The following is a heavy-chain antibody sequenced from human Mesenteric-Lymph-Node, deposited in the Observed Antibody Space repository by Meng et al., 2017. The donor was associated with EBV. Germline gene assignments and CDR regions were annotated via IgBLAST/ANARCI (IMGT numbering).Heavy chain of an antibody. CDR1: GVPISNVGYY. CDR3: AYCSGGNCYSFDY. V-gene: IGHV4-30-4*01. J-gene: IGHJ4*02. CDR2: IYHSGST. D-gene: IGHD2-15*01. Sequence: QSQLQEPGPGLVQPSPTLPLPCAVSGVPISNVGYYWSWIRQPTGKGLEWIGYIYHSGSTYYNPSLESRVTISLDTSKNQFPLKLSSVTAADTAVYYCAYCSGGNCYSFDYWGQGTLVTVSS.